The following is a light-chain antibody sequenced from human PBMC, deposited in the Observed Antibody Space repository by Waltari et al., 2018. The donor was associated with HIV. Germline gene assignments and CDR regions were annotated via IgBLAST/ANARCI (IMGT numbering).Light chain of an antibody. V-gene: IGLV3-19*01. J-gene: IGLJ2*01. CDR1: SLRSYY. CDR2: GKN. CDR3: NSRDSSGNHLV. Sequence: SSELTRDPAVSVALGQTVRITCQGDSLRSYYASWYQQKPGQAPVLVIYGKNNRPSGIPDRFSGSSSGTTASLTITGAQAEDEADYYCNSRDSSGNHLVFGGGTKLTVL.